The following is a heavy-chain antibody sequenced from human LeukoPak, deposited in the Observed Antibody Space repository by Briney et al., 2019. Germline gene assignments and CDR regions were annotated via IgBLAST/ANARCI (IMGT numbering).Heavy chain of an antibody. CDR3: AKLFGSGTYYHGDF. Sequence: PGGSLRLSCAASGFTFDDYSMHWVRQAPGKGLEWVSLISWDGASTFYADSVKGRFTISRDNSKNSLYLRMDSLRTEDCVLYYCAKLFGSGTYYHGDFWGQGTLVSVSS. V-gene: IGHV3-43*01. J-gene: IGHJ4*02. D-gene: IGHD3-10*01. CDR1: GFTFDDYS. CDR2: ISWDGAST.